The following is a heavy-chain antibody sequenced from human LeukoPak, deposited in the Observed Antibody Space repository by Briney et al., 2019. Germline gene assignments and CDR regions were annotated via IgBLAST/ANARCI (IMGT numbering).Heavy chain of an antibody. V-gene: IGHV3-7*01. Sequence: PGGSLRLSCAASGFTFSSYWMSWVRQAPGKGLEWVANIKQDGSEKYYVDSVKGRFTISRDNSKNTLYLQMNSLRAEDTAVYYCAKVLSEWDPGNWFDPWGQGTLVTVSS. CDR1: GFTFSSYW. CDR2: IKQDGSEK. CDR3: AKVLSEWDPGNWFDP. J-gene: IGHJ5*02. D-gene: IGHD1-26*01.